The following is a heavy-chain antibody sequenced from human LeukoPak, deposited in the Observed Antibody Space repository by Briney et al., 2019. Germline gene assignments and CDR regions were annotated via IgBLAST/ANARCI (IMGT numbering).Heavy chain of an antibody. J-gene: IGHJ4*02. V-gene: IGHV3-21*01. CDR2: ISSGSSYI. Sequence: GGSLRLSCAASGFTFSTYSMNWVRQAPGKGLEWVSSISSGSSYIYYADSVKGRSTISRDNAKNSLYLQMNSLRAEDTAVYYCARDLYCSGGSCAGYFDYWGQGTLVTVSS. CDR1: GFTFSTYS. CDR3: ARDLYCSGGSCAGYFDY. D-gene: IGHD2-15*01.